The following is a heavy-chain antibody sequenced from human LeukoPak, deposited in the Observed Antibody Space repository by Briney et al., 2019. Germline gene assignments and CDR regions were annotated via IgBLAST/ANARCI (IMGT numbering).Heavy chain of an antibody. J-gene: IGHJ5*02. Sequence: PGGSLRLSCAASGFTFSSYSMNWVRQAPGKGLEWVSSISSSSSYIYYADSVKGRFTISRDNAKNSLYLQMNSLRAEDTAVYYCARGSGDYYYDSSGLTENWFDPWGQGTLVTVSS. D-gene: IGHD3-22*01. V-gene: IGHV3-21*01. CDR1: GFTFSSYS. CDR3: ARGSGDYYYDSSGLTENWFDP. CDR2: ISSSSSYI.